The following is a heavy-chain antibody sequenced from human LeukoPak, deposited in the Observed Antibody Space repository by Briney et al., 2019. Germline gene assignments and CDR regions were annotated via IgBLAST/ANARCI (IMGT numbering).Heavy chain of an antibody. CDR3: ARLSVKSSTSWSWFDP. Sequence: ASVKVSCKASGYTFTSYGISWVRQAPGQGLEWMGWISAYNGNTNYAQKLQGRVTMTTDTSTSTAYTELRSLRSDDTAVYYCARLSVKSSTSWSWFDPWGQGTLVTVSS. CDR1: GYTFTSYG. CDR2: ISAYNGNT. D-gene: IGHD2-2*01. V-gene: IGHV1-18*01. J-gene: IGHJ5*02.